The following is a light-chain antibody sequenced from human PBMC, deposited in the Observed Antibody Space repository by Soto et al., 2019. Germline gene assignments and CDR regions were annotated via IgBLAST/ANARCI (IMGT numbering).Light chain of an antibody. V-gene: IGKV1-5*01. CDR2: DAS. J-gene: IGKJ4*01. Sequence: DIQMPQSPSTLSASVGDRVTITCRARQSISSWLAWYQQKPGKAPKLLIYDASSLESGVPSRFSGSGSGTEFTLTISSLQPDDVATYYCQQYNSYLLTFGGGTKVEIK. CDR3: QQYNSYLLT. CDR1: QSISSW.